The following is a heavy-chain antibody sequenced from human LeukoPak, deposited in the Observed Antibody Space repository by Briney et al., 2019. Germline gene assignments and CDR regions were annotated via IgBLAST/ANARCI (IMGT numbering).Heavy chain of an antibody. J-gene: IGHJ4*02. CDR1: GFTFSSYG. Sequence: GGSLRLSCVTSGFTFSSYGMYWLRQPPGKGLQWVAFIRYDGGQTYHADSMKGRFTIARDNSNSTLYLQMNSLSAEDTAIYYCAKAVTPFPRSDFDYWGQGTLVTVSS. V-gene: IGHV3-30*02. CDR3: AKAVTPFPRSDFDY. D-gene: IGHD2-21*02. CDR2: IRYDGGQT.